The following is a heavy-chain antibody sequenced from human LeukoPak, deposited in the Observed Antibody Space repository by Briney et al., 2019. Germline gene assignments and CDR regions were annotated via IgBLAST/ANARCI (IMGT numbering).Heavy chain of an antibody. V-gene: IGHV1-3*01. CDR3: ARCSGGSCCDFDY. CDR1: VCTFTSYA. Sequence: GSAVNVSCKASVCTFTSYAIHWVRQAPGQRLEGMGWINAGNGNTKYPQKFQGRVTSTTDTSASTAHMELSSLRSADTALYYCARCSGGSCCDFDYWGQGTLATVSS. CDR2: INAGNGNT. D-gene: IGHD2-15*01. J-gene: IGHJ4*02.